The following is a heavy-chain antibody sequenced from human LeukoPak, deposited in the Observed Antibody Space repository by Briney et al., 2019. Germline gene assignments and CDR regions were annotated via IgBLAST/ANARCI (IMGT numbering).Heavy chain of an antibody. V-gene: IGHV1-46*01. J-gene: IGHJ4*02. CDR2: INPSGGST. CDR3: AREGGSSPTIDY. CDR1: RYSFTSNY. D-gene: IGHD6-6*01. Sequence: ASVKVSCKASRYSFTSNYIHWVRQAPGQGLEWMGIINPSGGSTSYAQKFQGRVTMTRDTSTSTVYMELSSLRSEDTAVYYCAREGGSSPTIDYWGQGTLVTVSS.